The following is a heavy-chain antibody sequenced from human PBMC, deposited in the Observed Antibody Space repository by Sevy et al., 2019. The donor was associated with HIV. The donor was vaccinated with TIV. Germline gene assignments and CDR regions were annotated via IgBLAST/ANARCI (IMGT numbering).Heavy chain of an antibody. V-gene: IGHV3-23*01. CDR2: ISSSGGST. J-gene: IGHJ4*02. CDR1: GFSLSSYD. D-gene: IGHD3-16*02. Sequence: GGSLRLSCAASGFSLSSYDMSWVRQAPGKGLEWVSAISSSGGSTYYADSVKGRFTISRDNSKNTLYLQMNSLRAEDTAVYYCAKDFENMITFGGVIVNYFDYWGQGPLVTVSS. CDR3: AKDFENMITFGGVIVNYFDY.